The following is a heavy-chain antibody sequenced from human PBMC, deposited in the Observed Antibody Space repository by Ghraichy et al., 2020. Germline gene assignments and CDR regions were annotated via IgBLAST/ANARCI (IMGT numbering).Heavy chain of an antibody. V-gene: IGHV3-33*01. J-gene: IGHJ3*02. D-gene: IGHD3-16*01. CDR1: GFTLNNHG. Sequence: GESLNISCAASGFTLNNHGMHWVRQAPGKGLEWVAVIWSDGRTTFYADSVRGRFTFSRDNSKNTLYLQMNSLRAEDTAVYYCARERGPFDAFDIWGQGTMVTVSS. CDR3: ARERGPFDAFDI. CDR2: IWSDGRTT.